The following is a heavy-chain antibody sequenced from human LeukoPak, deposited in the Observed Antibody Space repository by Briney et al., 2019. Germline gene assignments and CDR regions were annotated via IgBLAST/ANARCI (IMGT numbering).Heavy chain of an antibody. Sequence: GGSLRLSCAASGFTFSSYWMHWVRQAPGKGLVWVSRINNDGSRTDYADSVKGRFTISRDNAKNTLYLQMNSLRAEDTAVYYCTRDRNGPFDYWGQGTLVTVSS. CDR3: TRDRNGPFDY. CDR1: GFTFSSYW. V-gene: IGHV3-74*01. J-gene: IGHJ4*02. CDR2: INNDGSRT.